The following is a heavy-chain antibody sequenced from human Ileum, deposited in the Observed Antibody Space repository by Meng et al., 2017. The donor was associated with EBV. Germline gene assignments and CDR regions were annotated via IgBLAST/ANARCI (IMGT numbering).Heavy chain of an antibody. CDR3: ARNSESGSYIDY. V-gene: IGHV4-28*01. D-gene: IGHD1-26*01. CDR2: IYYSGTT. Sequence: QWQLQEPGPGLVKPSDTRSLACAVSGYSISTTNWWGWIRQPPGKGLEWIGHIYYSGTTYNTPSLKSRVTMSIDPSKNQFSLKLSSVTAVDTAVYYCARNSESGSYIDYWGLGTLVTASS. J-gene: IGHJ4*02. CDR1: GYSISTTNW.